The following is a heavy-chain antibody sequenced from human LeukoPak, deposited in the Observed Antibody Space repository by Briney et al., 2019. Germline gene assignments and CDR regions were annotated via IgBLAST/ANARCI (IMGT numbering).Heavy chain of an antibody. CDR1: GGCFSGYY. CDR2: INHSGST. Sequence: SETLSLTCAVYGGCFSGYYWSWIRQAPGKGLEWIGEINHSGSTNYQPSLMSRVTISVDTSKNQFSLKLSSETAAHTAVYYSAKRHCSSTSCYFDYWGQGTLVTVSS. D-gene: IGHD2-2*01. V-gene: IGHV4-34*01. J-gene: IGHJ4*02. CDR3: AKRHCSSTSCYFDY.